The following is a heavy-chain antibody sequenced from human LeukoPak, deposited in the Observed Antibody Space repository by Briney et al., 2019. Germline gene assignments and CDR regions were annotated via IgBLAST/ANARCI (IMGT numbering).Heavy chain of an antibody. Sequence: GASVKVSCKASGYTFTGYYMHWVRQAPGQGLEWMGWINPNSGGTNYAQKFQGRVTMTRDTSISTAYMELSRLRSDDTAVYYCARDNEIRGYYYDSSGYWGQGTLVTVSS. J-gene: IGHJ4*02. CDR1: GYTFTGYY. V-gene: IGHV1-2*02. CDR2: INPNSGGT. D-gene: IGHD3-22*01. CDR3: ARDNEIRGYYYDSSGY.